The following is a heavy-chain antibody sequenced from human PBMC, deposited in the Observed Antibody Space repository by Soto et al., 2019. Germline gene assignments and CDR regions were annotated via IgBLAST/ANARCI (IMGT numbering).Heavy chain of an antibody. V-gene: IGHV3-9*01. D-gene: IGHD6-19*01. J-gene: IGHJ4*02. CDR2: ISWKSGSI. Sequence: EVQLVESGGGLVQPGRSLRLSCAASGFTFDDYAMHWVRQAPGKGLEWVSGISWKSGSIGYADSVKDRFTISRDNAKNSLYLQMNSLRAEDTALYYCAKDRYSSGWYVSLDYWGQGTLVTVSS. CDR3: AKDRYSSGWYVSLDY. CDR1: GFTFDDYA.